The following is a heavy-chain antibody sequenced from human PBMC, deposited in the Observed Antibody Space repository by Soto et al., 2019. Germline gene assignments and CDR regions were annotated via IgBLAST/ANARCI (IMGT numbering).Heavy chain of an antibody. CDR1: GFSFSSYS. Sequence: ESGGGLVKPGGSLRLSCAASGFSFSSYSMNWVRQAPGKGLEWVSSISSSASHINYADSVKGGFTISRDNAKKSLYLQMNSLRAEDTAVYYCARGYTGYCSGGTCYWFDPWGQGTLVTVSS. J-gene: IGHJ5*02. D-gene: IGHD2-15*01. V-gene: IGHV3-21*01. CDR2: ISSSASHI. CDR3: ARGYTGYCSGGTCYWFDP.